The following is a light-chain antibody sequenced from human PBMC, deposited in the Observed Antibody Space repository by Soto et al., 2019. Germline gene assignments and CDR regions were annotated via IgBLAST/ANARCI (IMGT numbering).Light chain of an antibody. Sequence: QSALTQPASVSGSPGQSITISCTGTSSDVGGSNFVSWYQQHPGKAPKLMIFDVTNRPSGVSSRFSGSESGNTASLTISRLQVLAEADYYCSPYRSSSTLVIFGGGTKLTVL. CDR3: SPYRSSSTLVI. CDR2: DVT. J-gene: IGLJ2*01. CDR1: SSDVGGSNF. V-gene: IGLV2-14*03.